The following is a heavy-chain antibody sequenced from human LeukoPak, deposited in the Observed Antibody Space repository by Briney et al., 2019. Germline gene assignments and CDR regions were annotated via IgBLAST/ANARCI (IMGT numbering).Heavy chain of an antibody. CDR2: ISGSGGST. D-gene: IGHD3-10*01. CDR3: AKSYYYGSGRSALEGSTVDY. CDR1: GFTFSSYG. J-gene: IGHJ4*02. Sequence: GGSLRLSCAASGFTFSSYGMSWVRQAPGKGLEWVSAISGSGGSTSYADSVKGRFTISRDNSKNTLYLQTNSLRAEDTAVYYCAKSYYYGSGRSALEGSTVDYWGQGTLVTVSS. V-gene: IGHV3-23*01.